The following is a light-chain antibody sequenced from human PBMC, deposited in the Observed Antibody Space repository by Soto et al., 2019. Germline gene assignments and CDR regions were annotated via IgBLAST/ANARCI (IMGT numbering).Light chain of an antibody. CDR2: EVS. CDR1: TSDVGAYNY. V-gene: IGLV2-14*01. Sequence: QSALTQPASVSGSPGQSITISCTGSTSDVGAYNYVSWYKHHPGQAPQLMIYEVSNRPSGVSNRFSGSKSGNTASLTISGLQAEDEGDYYCSSKTSSSSPFVFGTGTKVTVL. J-gene: IGLJ1*01. CDR3: SSKTSSSSPFV.